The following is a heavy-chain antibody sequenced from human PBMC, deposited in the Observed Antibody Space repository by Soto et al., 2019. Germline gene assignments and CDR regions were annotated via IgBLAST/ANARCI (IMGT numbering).Heavy chain of an antibody. CDR3: ARKGYCSGGSCYVAEDAFDI. CDR2: IIPILGIA. D-gene: IGHD2-15*01. V-gene: IGHV1-69*02. J-gene: IGHJ3*02. CDR1: GGTFSSYT. Sequence: SVKVSCKASGGTFSSYTISWVRQAPGQGLEWMGRIIPILGIANYAQKFQGRVTITADKSTSTAYMELSSLRSEDTAVYYCARKGYCSGGSCYVAEDAFDIWGQGTMVTVSS.